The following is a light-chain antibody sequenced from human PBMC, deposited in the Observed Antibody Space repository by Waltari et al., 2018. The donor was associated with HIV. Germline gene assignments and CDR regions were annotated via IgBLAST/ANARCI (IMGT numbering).Light chain of an antibody. J-gene: IGKJ4*01. CDR2: DAS. CDR1: QSVDSS. CDR3: QQRRKWPLT. V-gene: IGKV3-11*01. Sequence: EIVFTQSPARLSFSPGERATPSCRASQSVDSSLAWYKHKPGQPPRLLIYDASNSATGVPTRFSGSGSGTDFTLTISSLESEDFAVYYCQQRRKWPLTFGGGTKVEI.